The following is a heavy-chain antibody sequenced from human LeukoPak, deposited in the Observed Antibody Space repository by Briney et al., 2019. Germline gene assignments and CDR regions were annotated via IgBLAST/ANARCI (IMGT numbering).Heavy chain of an antibody. CDR3: AKEGCSGGSCYQTNYYYYGMDV. Sequence: EGSLRLSCAASGFTFSSYAMSWVRQAPGKGLEWVSAISGSSGSTYYADSVKGRFTISRDNSKNTLYLQMNSLRAEDTAVYYCAKEGCSGGSCYQTNYYYYGMDVWGQGTTVTVSS. CDR2: ISGSSGST. D-gene: IGHD2-15*01. CDR1: GFTFSSYA. J-gene: IGHJ6*02. V-gene: IGHV3-23*01.